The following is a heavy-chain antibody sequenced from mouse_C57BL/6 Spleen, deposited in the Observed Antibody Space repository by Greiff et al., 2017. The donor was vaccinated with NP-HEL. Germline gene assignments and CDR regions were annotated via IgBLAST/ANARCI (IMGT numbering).Heavy chain of an antibody. Sequence: QVQLQQSGAELARPGASVKLSCKASGYTFTSYGISWVKQRTGQGLEWIGEIYPRSGNTYYNEKFKGKATLTADKSSSTASLALRSLTSEYSAVYVCASVTGSNWYFDVGGTGTTVTVSS. CDR3: ASVTGSNWYFDV. J-gene: IGHJ1*03. CDR2: IYPRSGNT. D-gene: IGHD1-1*01. CDR1: GYTFTSYG. V-gene: IGHV1-81*01.